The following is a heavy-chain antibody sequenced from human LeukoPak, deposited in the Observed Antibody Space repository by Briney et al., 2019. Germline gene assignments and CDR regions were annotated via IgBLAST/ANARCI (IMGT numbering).Heavy chain of an antibody. D-gene: IGHD4/OR15-4a*01. CDR1: GGSISSYY. J-gene: IGHJ5*02. CDR3: ARYGAAGWFDP. CDR2: IYYSGST. V-gene: IGHV4-59*01. Sequence: PSETLSLTCTVSGGSISSYYWSWIRQPPGKGLEWIGYIYYSGSTNYNPSLKSRVTISVDTSKNQFSLKLSSVTAADTAVYYCARYGAAGWFDPWGQGTLVTVSS.